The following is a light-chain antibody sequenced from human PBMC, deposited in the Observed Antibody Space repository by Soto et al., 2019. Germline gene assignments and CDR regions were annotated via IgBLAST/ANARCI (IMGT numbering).Light chain of an antibody. CDR2: AAS. CDR1: LTISIF. V-gene: IGKV1-39*01. CDR3: QQSYSRPWT. Sequence: LPIIFSPSSRSSSVVDRGTITSRPILTISIFLNWYQQKPGKAHKLLISAASSLEDGVPSRFGGSGSGTDFTLTITRLEPEDFATFCCQQSYSRPWTFGQGTKVEIK. J-gene: IGKJ1*01.